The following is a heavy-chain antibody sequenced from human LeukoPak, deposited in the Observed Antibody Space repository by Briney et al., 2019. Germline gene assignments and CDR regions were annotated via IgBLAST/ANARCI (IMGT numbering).Heavy chain of an antibody. CDR2: IYSGGST. V-gene: IGHV3-53*01. J-gene: IGHJ4*02. CDR1: GFTVRSNY. D-gene: IGHD6-6*01. Sequence: GGSLRLSCAASGFTVRSNYMSWVRQAPGKGLEWVSVIYSGGSTYYADSVKGRFTISRDNSKNTLYLQMNSLRAEDTAVYYCARVGYSSSCFDYWGQGTLVTVSS. CDR3: ARVGYSSSCFDY.